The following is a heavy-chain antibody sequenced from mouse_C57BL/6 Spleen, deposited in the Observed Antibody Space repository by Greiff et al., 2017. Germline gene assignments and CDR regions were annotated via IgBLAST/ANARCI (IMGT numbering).Heavy chain of an antibody. D-gene: IGHD2-4*01. CDR1: GYSFTGYY. CDR3: ARGPSDYSWFAY. CDR2: INPSTGGT. J-gene: IGHJ3*01. Sequence: VQLQQSGPELVKPGASVKISCKASGYSFTGYYMNWVKQSPEKSLEWIGEINPSTGGTTYNQKFKAKATLTVDKSSSTAYMQLKSLTSEDSAVYYCARGPSDYSWFAYWGQGTLVTVSA. V-gene: IGHV1-42*01.